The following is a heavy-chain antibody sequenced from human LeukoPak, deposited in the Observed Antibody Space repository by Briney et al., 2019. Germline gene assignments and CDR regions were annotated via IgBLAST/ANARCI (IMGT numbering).Heavy chain of an antibody. CDR1: GGSLSTHH. Sequence: SETLSLTCVVSGGSLSTHHWSWIRQPPGKGLEWIGNVYHSGSTSYNPSLKSRVTISRDTSKNQFSLRLTSVTAADTAVYYCAREDSGTSGYVFDPWGQGTLVTVSS. CDR2: VYHSGST. D-gene: IGHD3-22*01. J-gene: IGHJ5*02. CDR3: AREDSGTSGYVFDP. V-gene: IGHV4-59*11.